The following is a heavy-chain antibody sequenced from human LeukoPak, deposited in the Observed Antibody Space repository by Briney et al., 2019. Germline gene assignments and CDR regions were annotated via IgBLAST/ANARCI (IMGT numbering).Heavy chain of an antibody. J-gene: IGHJ4*02. D-gene: IGHD2-15*01. V-gene: IGHV3-7*01. CDR3: VMGGYFDY. CDR1: GFTFSTYW. CDR2: INRDESEK. Sequence: PGGSLRLSCAASGFTFSTYWMSWVRQAPGKGLEWVANINRDESEKYYVGSVKGRFTISRDNAKNSLYLQMNSLRAEDTAMYYCVMGGYFDYWGQGILVTVSS.